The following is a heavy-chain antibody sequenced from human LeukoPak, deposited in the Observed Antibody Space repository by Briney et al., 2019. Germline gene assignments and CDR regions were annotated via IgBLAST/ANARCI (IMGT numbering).Heavy chain of an antibody. D-gene: IGHD2-2*01. Sequence: GRSLRLSCAASGFTFSSYAMHWVRQAPGKGLEWVAVISYDGSNKYYADSVKGRFTISRDNSKNTLYLQMNSLRAEDTAVYYCARDADCSSTSCYSLFGYYGMDVWGQGTTVTVSS. V-gene: IGHV3-30*04. CDR2: ISYDGSNK. CDR3: ARDADCSSTSCYSLFGYYGMDV. J-gene: IGHJ6*02. CDR1: GFTFSSYA.